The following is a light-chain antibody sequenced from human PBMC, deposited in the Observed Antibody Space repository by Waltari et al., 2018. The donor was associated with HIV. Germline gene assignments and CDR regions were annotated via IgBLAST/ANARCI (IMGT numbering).Light chain of an antibody. Sequence: QSALTQPASVSGSPGQSITISCTGTSSDVGSYNLVSWYRQNPGTAPKVIIYEASKRPSGVSNRFSGSKSGNTASWTISGLQAEDEAYYYCCSHAGSDTWVFGGGTKLTVL. J-gene: IGLJ3*02. CDR1: SSDVGSYNL. CDR3: CSHAGSDTWV. V-gene: IGLV2-23*01. CDR2: EAS.